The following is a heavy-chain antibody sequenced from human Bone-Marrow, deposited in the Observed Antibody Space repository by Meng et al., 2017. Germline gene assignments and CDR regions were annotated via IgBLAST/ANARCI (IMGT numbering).Heavy chain of an antibody. V-gene: IGHV3-30*03. D-gene: IGHD6-19*01. CDR3: AREWPSSGWYGYTGAFDI. CDR2: ISYDGSNK. J-gene: IGHJ3*02. Sequence: GGSLRLSCAASGFTFSNAWMSWVRQAPGKGLEWVAVISYDGSNKYYADSVKGRFTISRDNSKNTLYLQMNSLRAEDTAVYYCAREWPSSGWYGYTGAFDIWGQGTMVTVSS. CDR1: GFTFSNAW.